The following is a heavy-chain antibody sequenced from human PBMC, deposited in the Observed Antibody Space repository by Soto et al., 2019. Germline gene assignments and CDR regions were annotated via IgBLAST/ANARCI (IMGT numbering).Heavy chain of an antibody. CDR3: SIKSIGTGCWFSP. D-gene: IGHD1-1*01. CDR1: GDSVSSNSAT. Sequence: PSQTLSLPCAISGDSVSSNSATWNWIRQSPSRGLEWLGRTYYRSKWYNDYAVSVKSRITIRPDTSKNQFSLQLSSMTPYDTSVYYCSIKSIGTGCWFSPWGHGXLVTVYS. CDR2: TYYRSKWYN. J-gene: IGHJ5*02. V-gene: IGHV6-1*01.